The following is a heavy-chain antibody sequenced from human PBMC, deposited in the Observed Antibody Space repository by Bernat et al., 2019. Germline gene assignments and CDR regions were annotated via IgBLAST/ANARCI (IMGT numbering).Heavy chain of an antibody. CDR2: IYWDDDK. CDR1: GFSLTTSGVG. CDR3: ARRLENYSRHTYTFAY. J-gene: IGHJ4*02. V-gene: IGHV2-5*02. Sequence: QITLNESDPTLVKPTQTLTLTCTFSGFSLTTSGVGVGWIRQPPGKALEWLALIYWDDDKRYSPSLKTRLTVAKGTSKNEVVLTMTDMAPVDTATYYCARRLENYSRHTYTFAYWGQGTLVTVSS. D-gene: IGHD3-10*01.